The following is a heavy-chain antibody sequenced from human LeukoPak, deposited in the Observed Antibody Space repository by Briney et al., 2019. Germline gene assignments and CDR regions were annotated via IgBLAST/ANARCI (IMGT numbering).Heavy chain of an antibody. J-gene: IGHJ3*02. Sequence: SQTLSLTCTVSGGSISSGSYYWSWIRQPAGKGLEWIGRIYTSGSTNYNPSLKSRVTISVDTSKNQFSLKLSSVTAADTAVYYRARESTYDSSGYYSPPHAFDIWGQGTMVTVSS. V-gene: IGHV4-61*02. CDR1: GGSISSGSYY. CDR3: ARESTYDSSGYYSPPHAFDI. D-gene: IGHD3-22*01. CDR2: IYTSGST.